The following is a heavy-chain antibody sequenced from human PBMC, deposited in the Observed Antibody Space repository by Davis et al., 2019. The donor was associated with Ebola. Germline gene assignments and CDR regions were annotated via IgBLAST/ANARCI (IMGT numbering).Heavy chain of an antibody. V-gene: IGHV3-23*01. J-gene: IGHJ4*02. CDR2: VSGGSGTT. Sequence: PGGSLRLSCAASGLTLDNYGMSWVRQAPGKGLEWVSTVSGGSGTTYYADSVKGRFSISRDNSKNTLYLQMNSLRPEDTAVYYCARGGDFDSWGQGTLVTVSS. CDR1: GLTLDNYG. D-gene: IGHD3-10*01. CDR3: ARGGDFDS.